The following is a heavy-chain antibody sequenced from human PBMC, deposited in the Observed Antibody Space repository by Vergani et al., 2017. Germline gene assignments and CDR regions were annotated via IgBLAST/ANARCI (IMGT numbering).Heavy chain of an antibody. D-gene: IGHD3-22*01. V-gene: IGHV1-69*13. CDR2: IIPIFGTA. CDR1: GGTFSSYA. CDR3: ARDHYDSSGYYYYYYYGMDV. Sequence: QVQLVQSGAEVKKPGSSVKVSCKASGGTFSSYAISWVRQAPGQGLEWMGRIIPIFGTANYAQKFQGRVTITADESTSTAYMELNSLRSEDTAVYYCARDHYDSSGYYYYYYYGMDVWGQGTTVTVSS. J-gene: IGHJ6*02.